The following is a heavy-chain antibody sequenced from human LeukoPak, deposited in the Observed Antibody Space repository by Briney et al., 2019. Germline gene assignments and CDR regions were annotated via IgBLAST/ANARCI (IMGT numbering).Heavy chain of an antibody. CDR1: GGSISSSSYY. D-gene: IGHD5-12*01. J-gene: IGHJ4*02. CDR3: ARDLLSAGSGFLGN. CDR2: IYYSGST. V-gene: IGHV4-39*02. Sequence: SETLSFTCTVSGGSISSSSYYWGWIRQPPGKGLEWIGSIYYSGSTYYNPSLKSRVTISVDTSKNQFSLKLSSVTAADTAVYYCARDLLSAGSGFLGNWGQGTLVTVSS.